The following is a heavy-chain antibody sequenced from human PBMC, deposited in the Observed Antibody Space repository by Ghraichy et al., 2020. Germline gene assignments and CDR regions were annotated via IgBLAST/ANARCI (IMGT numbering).Heavy chain of an antibody. CDR3: AKGGGYYDSSAFYLNPFDY. V-gene: IGHV3-23*01. Sequence: LTCAASGFTFSSYAMSWVRQAPGKGLEWVSAISGSGGSTYLADSVKGRLTIFRDNSKNTLYLQMNSLRAEDTAVYYCAKGGGYYDSSAFYLNPFDYWGQGTLVTVSS. CDR2: ISGSGGST. J-gene: IGHJ4*02. CDR1: GFTFSSYA. D-gene: IGHD3-22*01.